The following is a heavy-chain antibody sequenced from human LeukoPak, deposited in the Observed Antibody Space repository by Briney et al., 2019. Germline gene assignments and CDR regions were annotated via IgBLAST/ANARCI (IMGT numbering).Heavy chain of an antibody. CDR3: ARGESRTPRWELHSVGSQLLGYFDY. CDR1: GYTFTGYY. Sequence: ASVKVSCKASGYTFTGYYMHWVRQAPGQGLEWMGWINPNSGGTNYAQKFQGRVTMTRDTSISTAYMELSRLRSDDTAVYYCARGESRTPRWELHSVGSQLLGYFDYWGQGTLVAVSS. CDR2: INPNSGGT. J-gene: IGHJ4*02. D-gene: IGHD1-26*01. V-gene: IGHV1-2*02.